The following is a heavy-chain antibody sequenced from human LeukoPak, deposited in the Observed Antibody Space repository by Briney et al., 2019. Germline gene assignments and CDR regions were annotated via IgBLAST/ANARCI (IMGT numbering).Heavy chain of an antibody. D-gene: IGHD6-13*01. CDR2: ISSSSSYI. CDR1: GFTFSSYS. J-gene: IGHJ4*02. Sequence: GGSLRLSCAASGFTFSSYSMNWVRQAPGKGLEWVSSISSSSSYIYYADSVKGRFTISRDNAKNSLYLQMNSLRAEDTAVYYCAREGSSSWYRGRLDYWGQGTLVTVSS. CDR3: AREGSSSWYRGRLDY. V-gene: IGHV3-21*01.